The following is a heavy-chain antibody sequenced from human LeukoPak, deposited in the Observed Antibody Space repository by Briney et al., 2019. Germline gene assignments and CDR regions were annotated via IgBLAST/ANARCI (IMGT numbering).Heavy chain of an antibody. CDR2: ISYDGSNK. J-gene: IGHJ4*02. CDR3: ARAHLLLGSGSYGDDYFDY. Sequence: GRSLRLSCAASGFTFSTYGMHWVRQAPGKGLEWVAVISYDGSNKYYVDSVKGRFTISRDNSKNTVFLQMSSLRSEDTAVYYCARAHLLLGSGSYGDDYFDYWGQGTLVTVSS. D-gene: IGHD3-10*01. V-gene: IGHV3-30*03. CDR1: GFTFSTYG.